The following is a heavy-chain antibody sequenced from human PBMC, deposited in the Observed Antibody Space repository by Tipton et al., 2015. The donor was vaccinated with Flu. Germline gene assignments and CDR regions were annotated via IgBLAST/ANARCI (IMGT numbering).Heavy chain of an antibody. CDR3: ARRDYSNYVSDPKSWFDP. CDR1: GAKISTGDYY. V-gene: IGHV4-30-4*01. CDR2: ISHSGST. Sequence: TLSLTCTVSGAKISTGDYYWTWIRQPPGKGLEWIGYISHSGSTYSNPSLESRLTMSIDTSKNQFSLKVFSVTAADTAVYYCARRDYSNYVSDPKSWFDPWGQGILVTVSS. J-gene: IGHJ5*02. D-gene: IGHD4-11*01.